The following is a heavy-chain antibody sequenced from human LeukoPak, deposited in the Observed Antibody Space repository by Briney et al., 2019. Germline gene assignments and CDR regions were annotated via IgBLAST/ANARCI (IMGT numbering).Heavy chain of an antibody. CDR1: GYTFTTYK. CDR3: AKYLYSSSSNSGVYY. CDR2: INSSDGDS. J-gene: IGHJ4*02. V-gene: IGHV1-46*01. Sequence: ASAKVSCKASGYTFTTYKMHWVRQAPGQGLEWVGIINSSDGDSRNAQKFQGRVTMTRDTSTRTVYMELSSLRSEDTAVYYCAKYLYSSSSNSGVYYWGQGTLVTVSS. D-gene: IGHD6-6*01.